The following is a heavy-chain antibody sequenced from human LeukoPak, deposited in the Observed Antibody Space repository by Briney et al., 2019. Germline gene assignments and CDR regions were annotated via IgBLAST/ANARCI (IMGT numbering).Heavy chain of an antibody. D-gene: IGHD1-26*01. V-gene: IGHV3-23*01. Sequence: GGSLRLSCAASGFTFSSFAMSWVRQAPGKGLEWVSGTSGSGGSTYYADSVKGRFTISRDNSKDTLYLQMNSLRAEDTAVYYCAKAGTLGGFDYWGQGTLVTVSS. CDR3: AKAGTLGGFDY. CDR1: GFTFSSFA. CDR2: TSGSGGST. J-gene: IGHJ4*02.